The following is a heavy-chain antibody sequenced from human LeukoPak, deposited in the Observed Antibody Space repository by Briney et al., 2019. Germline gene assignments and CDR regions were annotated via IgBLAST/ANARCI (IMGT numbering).Heavy chain of an antibody. CDR3: ARDLGTWIQLWTFDY. Sequence: GGSLRLSCAASGFTFSSYAMHWVRQAPGKGLEWVAVISYDGSNKYYADSVKGRFTISRDNSKNTLYLQMNSLRAEDTAVYYCARDLGTWIQLWTFDYRGQGTLVTVSS. J-gene: IGHJ4*02. CDR2: ISYDGSNK. V-gene: IGHV3-30-3*01. D-gene: IGHD5-18*01. CDR1: GFTFSSYA.